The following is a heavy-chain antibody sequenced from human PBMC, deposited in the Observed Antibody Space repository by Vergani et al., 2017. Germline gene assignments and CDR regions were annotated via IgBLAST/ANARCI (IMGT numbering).Heavy chain of an antibody. Sequence: VQLVESGGGVVQPGRSLRLSCAASGFTFSSYAMHWVRQAPGKGLEWVAVISYDGSNKYYADSVKGRFTISRDNSKNTLYLQMNSLRAEDTAVYYCATPGPLGRYSSSWTPARWGQGTLVTVSS. CDR1: GFTFSSYA. V-gene: IGHV3-30-3*01. CDR3: ATPGPLGRYSSSWTPAR. J-gene: IGHJ4*02. D-gene: IGHD6-13*01. CDR2: ISYDGSNK.